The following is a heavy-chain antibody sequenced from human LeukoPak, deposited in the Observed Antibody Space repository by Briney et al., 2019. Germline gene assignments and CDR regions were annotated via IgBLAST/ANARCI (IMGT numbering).Heavy chain of an antibody. CDR1: GFTFSSYS. Sequence: GGSLRLSCAASGFTFSSYSMNWVRQAPGKGLEWVSYISSSSTIYYADPVKGRFTISRDNAQNSCYLQMNSLRDEDQAVYYCARTLAVWGQGTLVTVSS. CDR2: ISSSSTI. CDR3: ARTLAV. D-gene: IGHD6-19*01. V-gene: IGHV3-48*02. J-gene: IGHJ4*02.